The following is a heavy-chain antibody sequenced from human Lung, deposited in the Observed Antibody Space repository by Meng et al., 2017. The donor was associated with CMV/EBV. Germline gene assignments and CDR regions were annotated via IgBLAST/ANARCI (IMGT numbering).Heavy chain of an antibody. CDR2: ISYTGST. V-gene: IGHV4-59*01. CDR3: ARDGTGFYFDY. D-gene: IGHD3/OR15-3a*01. Sequence: SETLSLTCTVSGGSISSSYWSWIRQPPGKGLEWIGYISYTGSTNYNPSLKSRVTISLDTSKNQFSLRLNSVTAADTALYYWARDGTGFYFDYWGQGTLVTVSS. CDR1: GGSISSSY. J-gene: IGHJ4*02.